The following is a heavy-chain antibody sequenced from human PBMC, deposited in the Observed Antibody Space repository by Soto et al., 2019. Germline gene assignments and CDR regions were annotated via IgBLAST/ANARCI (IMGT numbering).Heavy chain of an antibody. J-gene: IGHJ4*02. D-gene: IGHD6-19*01. Sequence: NPSETLSLTCTVSGGSISSYYWSWIRQPPGKGLEWIGYIYYSGSTNYNPSLESRVTISVDTSKNQFSLKLNSVTAADTAVYYCARGANYFSGCPYFDSGGREPRS. CDR2: IYYSGST. CDR3: ARGANYFSGCPYFDS. V-gene: IGHV4-59*01. CDR1: GGSISSYY.